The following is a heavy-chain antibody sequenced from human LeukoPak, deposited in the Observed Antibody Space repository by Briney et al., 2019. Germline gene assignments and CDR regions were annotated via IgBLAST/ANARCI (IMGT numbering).Heavy chain of an antibody. V-gene: IGHV1-18*01. CDR1: GYSFTNYG. D-gene: IGHD3-22*01. J-gene: IGHJ4*02. CDR2: ISPYNANT. CDR3: ARAYYDSSGYPDY. Sequence: ASVKVSCKTSGYSFTNYGINWVRQAPGQGLEWMGWISPYNANTNYGQRFQGRVSMTTDTSTSTAYMELRSLRSDDTAVYYCARAYYDSSGYPDYWGQGTLVTVSS.